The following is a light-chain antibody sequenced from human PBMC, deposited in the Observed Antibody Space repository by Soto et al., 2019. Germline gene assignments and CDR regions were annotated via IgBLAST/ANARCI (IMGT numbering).Light chain of an antibody. CDR3: QQYNTSPRT. CDR2: GAS. Sequence: ETLMSHSSGTLAVSPGGRVTLSCRASESVSDYLAWYQQRPGQAPRLLIFGASSRATGIPDRFSGSGSGTEFTLTISSLEPEDFAMYFCQQYNTSPRTFGQGTKVDIK. V-gene: IGKV3-15*01. J-gene: IGKJ1*01. CDR1: ESVSDY.